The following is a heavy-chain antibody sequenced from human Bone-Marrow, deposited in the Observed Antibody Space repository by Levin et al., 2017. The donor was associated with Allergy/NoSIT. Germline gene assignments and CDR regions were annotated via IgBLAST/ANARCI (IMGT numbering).Heavy chain of an antibody. V-gene: IGHV3-23*01. J-gene: IGHJ4*02. CDR2: ISGGGRST. Sequence: PGGSLRLSCAASGFTFSSYAMSWVRQAPGKGLEWVSAISGGGRSTYYADSVKGRFTIFRDNSKNTLSMQMNSLRGEDTAVYFCAKDGAVTPGDMHYWGKGTLVTVSS. CDR3: AKDGAVTPGDMHY. D-gene: IGHD4-17*01. CDR1: GFTFSSYA.